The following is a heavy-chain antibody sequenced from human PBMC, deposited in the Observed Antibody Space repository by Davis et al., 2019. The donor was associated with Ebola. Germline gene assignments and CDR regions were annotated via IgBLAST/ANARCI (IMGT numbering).Heavy chain of an antibody. CDR2: IIPIFGTA. Sequence: SVKVSCKASGGTFSSYAISWVRQAPGQGLEWMGGIIPIFGTANYAQKFQGRVTITADESTSTAYMELSSLRSEDTAVYYCALYCSGGSCDAFDIWGQGTMVTVSS. V-gene: IGHV1-69*13. D-gene: IGHD2-15*01. CDR1: GGTFSSYA. CDR3: ALYCSGGSCDAFDI. J-gene: IGHJ3*02.